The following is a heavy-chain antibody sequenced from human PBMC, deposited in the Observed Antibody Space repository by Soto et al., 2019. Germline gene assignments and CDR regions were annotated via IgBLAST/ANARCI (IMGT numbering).Heavy chain of an antibody. V-gene: IGHV3-7*03. CDR2: IKQDGSEK. CDR3: ARPPAGPATTPPGIY. CDR1: GFTFSSYW. J-gene: IGHJ4*01. Sequence: VGSLRLSCAASGFTFSSYWMNWVRQAPGKGLEWVANIKQDGSEKYYVDSVKGRFTISRDNAKNSLYLQMNSLRPEDTAVYYCARPPAGPATTPPGIYWGHGALVTSP. D-gene: IGHD1-7*01.